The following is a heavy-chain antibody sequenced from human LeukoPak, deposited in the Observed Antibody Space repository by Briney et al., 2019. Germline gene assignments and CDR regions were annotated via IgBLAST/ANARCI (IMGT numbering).Heavy chain of an antibody. CDR3: ASYGDLQYFQH. CDR1: GGSISSGDYY. Sequence: PSETLSLTCTVSGGSISSGDYYWSWIRQPPGKGLEWFGYIYYSGSTYYNPSLKSRVTISVDTSKHQFSLKLSSVTAADTAVYYCASYGDLQYFQHWGQGTLVTVSS. J-gene: IGHJ1*01. D-gene: IGHD4-17*01. V-gene: IGHV4-30-4*08. CDR2: IYYSGST.